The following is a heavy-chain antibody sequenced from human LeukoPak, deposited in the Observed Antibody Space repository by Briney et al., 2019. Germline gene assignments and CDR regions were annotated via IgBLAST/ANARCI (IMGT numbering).Heavy chain of an antibody. J-gene: IGHJ4*02. Sequence: PGGSLRLSCAASGFTFSSYAMSWVRQAPGRGLEWVSAISGSGGSTYYADSAKGRFTISRDNTKNTLYLQMNSLRAEDTAVYYCAKDSSSWYDLSNFDYWGQGTLVTVSS. CDR1: GFTFSSYA. CDR3: AKDSSSWYDLSNFDY. V-gene: IGHV3-23*01. CDR2: ISGSGGST. D-gene: IGHD6-13*01.